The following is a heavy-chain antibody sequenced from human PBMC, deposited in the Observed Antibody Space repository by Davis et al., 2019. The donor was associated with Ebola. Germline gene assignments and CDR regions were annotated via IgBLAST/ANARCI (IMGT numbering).Heavy chain of an antibody. D-gene: IGHD2-8*01. CDR2: ISAYNGNT. J-gene: IGHJ5*02. Sequence: ASVKVSCKASGYTFTSYGISWVRQAPGQGLEWMGWISAYNGNTNYAQKLQGRVTMTTYTSTRTAYMELRSLRSDDTAVYYCARAHLIVLMVYARVDWFDPWGQGTLVTVSS. V-gene: IGHV1-18*04. CDR1: GYTFTSYG. CDR3: ARAHLIVLMVYARVDWFDP.